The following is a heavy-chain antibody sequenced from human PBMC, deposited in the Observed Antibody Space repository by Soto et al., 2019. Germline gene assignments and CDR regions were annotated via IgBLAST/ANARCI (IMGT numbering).Heavy chain of an antibody. Sequence: GGSLRLSCAASGFTFSAYYVGWIRQAPGKGLEWVSYVSSSSTYTKYADSVTGRFTISRDNAKNSLYLQMDSLRAEDTAVYFGATHHGLRTPFDNWGQGNLVTV. V-gene: IGHV3-11*06. CDR2: VSSSSTYT. D-gene: IGHD5-12*01. CDR1: GFTFSAYY. J-gene: IGHJ4*02. CDR3: ATHHGLRTPFDN.